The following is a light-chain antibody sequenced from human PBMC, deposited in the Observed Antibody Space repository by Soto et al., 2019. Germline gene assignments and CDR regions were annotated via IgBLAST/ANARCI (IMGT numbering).Light chain of an antibody. J-gene: IGLJ3*02. CDR1: TSDVGAYNY. Sequence: QSALTQPASVSGSLGQSITISCTGTTSDVGAYNYVSWYQQHPGKAPQLVIYDVTNRPSGVSNRFSGSKSGNTASLTISGLQAEDEADYYCSSYTSSSTLVFGGGTQLTFL. CDR2: DVT. CDR3: SSYTSSSTLV. V-gene: IGLV2-14*03.